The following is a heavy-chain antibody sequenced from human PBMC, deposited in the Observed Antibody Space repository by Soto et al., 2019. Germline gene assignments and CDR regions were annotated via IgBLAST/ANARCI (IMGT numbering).Heavy chain of an antibody. J-gene: IGHJ4*02. Sequence: QVQLQESGPGLVKPSQTLSLTCTVSGGSISSGDYYWSWIRQPPGKGLEWVGYIYYSGSTYYNPCLTSRDTKTVDPAKRQFALALSYVTAADRAVYYCASVGIAAAGGYYFDYWGQGTLVTVSS. CDR1: GGSISSGDYY. CDR2: IYYSGST. CDR3: ASVGIAAAGGYYFDY. D-gene: IGHD6-13*01. V-gene: IGHV4-30-4*01.